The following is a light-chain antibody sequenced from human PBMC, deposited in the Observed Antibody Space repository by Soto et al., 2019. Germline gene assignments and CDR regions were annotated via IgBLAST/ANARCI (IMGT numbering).Light chain of an antibody. CDR1: QSVSSY. CDR3: QQRSNWPPIP. CDR2: DAS. J-gene: IGKJ5*01. Sequence: EIVLTQSPATLSSFPGDRVTLSCRASQSVSSYLAWYQQKPGQAPRLLIYDASNRATGIPARFSGSGSGTDFTLTISSLEPEDFAVYYCQQRSNWPPIPFGQGRRLEIK. V-gene: IGKV3-11*01.